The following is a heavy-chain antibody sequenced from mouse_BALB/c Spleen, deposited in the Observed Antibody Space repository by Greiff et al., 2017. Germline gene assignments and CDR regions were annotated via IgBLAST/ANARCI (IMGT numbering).Heavy chain of an antibody. V-gene: IGHV1-80*01. CDR2: IYPGDGDT. D-gene: IGHD2-1*01. CDR1: GYAFSSYW. J-gene: IGHJ3*01. Sequence: QVQLKESGAELVRPGSSVKISCKASGYAFSSYWMNWVKQRPGQGLEWIGQIYPGDGDTNYNGKFKGKATLTADKSSSTAYMQLSSLTSEDSAVYFCARYGTPAWFAYWGQGTLVTVSA. CDR3: ARYGTPAWFAY.